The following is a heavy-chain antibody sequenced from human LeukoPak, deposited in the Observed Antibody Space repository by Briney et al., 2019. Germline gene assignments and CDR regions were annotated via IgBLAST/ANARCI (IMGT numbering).Heavy chain of an antibody. CDR1: GGSISSHY. D-gene: IGHD4-23*01. CDR3: ARVGPSRWGPFDI. CDR2: IYYSGST. V-gene: IGHV4-59*11. J-gene: IGHJ3*02. Sequence: SETLSLTCTVSGGSISSHYWSWIRRPPGKGLEWIVYIYYSGSTNYNPSLMSRVTISVDTSNNQFSLKLGSVTAADTAVYCCARVGPSRWGPFDIWGQGTMVTVSS.